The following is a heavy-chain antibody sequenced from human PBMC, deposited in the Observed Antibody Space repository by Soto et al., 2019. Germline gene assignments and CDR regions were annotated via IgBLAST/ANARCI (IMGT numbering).Heavy chain of an antibody. J-gene: IGHJ4*02. CDR3: ARSIAAAGTGGYFDY. Sequence: GGSLRLSCAASGFTVSSNYMSWVRQAPGKGLEWVSVIYSGGSTYYADSVKGRFTISRDNSKNTLYLQMISLRAEDTAVYYCARSIAAAGTGGYFDYWGQGTLVTVSS. CDR1: GFTVSSNY. D-gene: IGHD6-13*01. V-gene: IGHV3-53*01. CDR2: IYSGGST.